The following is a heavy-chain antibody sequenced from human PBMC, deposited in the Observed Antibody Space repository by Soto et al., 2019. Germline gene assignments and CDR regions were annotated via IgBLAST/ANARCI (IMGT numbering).Heavy chain of an antibody. J-gene: IGHJ4*02. Sequence: SETLSLTCTVSGGSISSGDYYWSWIRQPPGKGLEWIGYIYYSGGTYYNPPLKSRISISVDTSKNQSSLKMNSVTAADTAVYYCATSGVFTRRLDYWGQGTLVTVSS. D-gene: IGHD3-10*01. CDR2: IYYSGGT. CDR1: GGSISSGDYY. V-gene: IGHV4-30-4*01. CDR3: ATSGVFTRRLDY.